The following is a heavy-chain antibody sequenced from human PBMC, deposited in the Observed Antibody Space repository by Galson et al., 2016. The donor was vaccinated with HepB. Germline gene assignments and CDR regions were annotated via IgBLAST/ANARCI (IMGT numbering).Heavy chain of an antibody. V-gene: IGHV3-21*01. D-gene: IGHD3-3*01. J-gene: IGHJ5*01. CDR3: ARGPSDSDFGSYFDS. CDR1: GFTFSRYS. Sequence: SLRLSCAASGFTFSRYSMNWVRQAPERGLEWVASISSGSTYIYYVDSVKGRFTVSRDNAKNSLYLQMNSLRAEDTAVYFCARGPSDSDFGSYFDSWGQGTLVTVSS. CDR2: ISSGSTYI.